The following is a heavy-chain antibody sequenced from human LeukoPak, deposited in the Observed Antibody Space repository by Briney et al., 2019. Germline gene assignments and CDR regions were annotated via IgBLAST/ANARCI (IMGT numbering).Heavy chain of an antibody. Sequence: SETLSLTCAVYGGSFSGYYWSWIRQPPGKGLEWIGEINHSGSTNYNPSLKSRVTISVDTSKNQFSLKLTSVTAADTAVYYCARRWVRGVLDNWGQGTLVTVSA. D-gene: IGHD3-10*01. J-gene: IGHJ4*02. CDR1: GGSFSGYY. CDR2: INHSGST. V-gene: IGHV4-34*01. CDR3: ARRWVRGVLDN.